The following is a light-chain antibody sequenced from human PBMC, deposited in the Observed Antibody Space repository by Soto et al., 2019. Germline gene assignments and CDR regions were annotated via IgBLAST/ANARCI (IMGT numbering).Light chain of an antibody. CDR2: GAS. CDR3: LQYVAYPFT. J-gene: IGKJ3*01. CDR1: QGVGKS. V-gene: IGKV1-16*02. Sequence: DIQMTQSPSSLSASVGDRVTITCRASQGVGKSLVWIQQKPGKAPKSLISGASTLQSGVPSKFSGSGSGTDFTLTISSLQPEDFATYYCLQYVAYPFTFGPGTKVEIK.